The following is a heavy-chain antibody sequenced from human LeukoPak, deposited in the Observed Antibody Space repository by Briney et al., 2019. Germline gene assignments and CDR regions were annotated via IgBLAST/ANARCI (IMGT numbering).Heavy chain of an antibody. D-gene: IGHD3-10*01. CDR2: IYYSGST. Sequence: SETLSLTCTVSGGSISSYYWSWIRQPPGKGLEWIGYIYYSGSTNYNPSLKSRVTISVDTSKNQFSLKLSSVTAADTAVYYCARHAPKYYGSGSYSAFDIWGQGTMVTVSS. CDR3: ARHAPKYYGSGSYSAFDI. J-gene: IGHJ3*02. CDR1: GGSISSYY. V-gene: IGHV4-59*08.